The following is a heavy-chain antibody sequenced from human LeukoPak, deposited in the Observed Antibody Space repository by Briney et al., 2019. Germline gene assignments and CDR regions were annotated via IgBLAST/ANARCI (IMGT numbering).Heavy chain of an antibody. J-gene: IGHJ4*02. V-gene: IGHV3-21*01. D-gene: IGHD3-3*01. Sequence: PGGSLRLSCAASGFTFSSYSMNWVRQAPGKGLEWVSSISSSSYIYYADSVKGRFTISRDNAKNSLYLQMNSLRAEDTAVYYCARGGITIFGVVIDWGQGTLVTVSS. CDR1: GFTFSSYS. CDR3: ARGGITIFGVVID. CDR2: ISSSSYI.